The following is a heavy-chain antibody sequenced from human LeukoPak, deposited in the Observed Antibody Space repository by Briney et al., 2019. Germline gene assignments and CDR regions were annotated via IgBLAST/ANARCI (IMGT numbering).Heavy chain of an antibody. D-gene: IGHD3-22*01. V-gene: IGHV4-4*07. CDR1: GGSISSYY. CDR3: AREMFDYDSSGYHIFDY. J-gene: IGHJ4*02. CDR2: IYTSGST. Sequence: SETLSLTCTVSGGSISSYYWSWIRQPAGKGLEWIGRIYTSGSTNYNPSLKSRVTMSVDTSKNQFSLKLSSVTAADTAVYYCAREMFDYDSSGYHIFDYWGQGTLVTVSS.